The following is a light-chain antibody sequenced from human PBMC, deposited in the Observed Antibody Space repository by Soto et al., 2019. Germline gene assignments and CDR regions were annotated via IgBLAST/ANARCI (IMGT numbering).Light chain of an antibody. CDR1: QSVRIN. CDR3: QQRGNWPSMT. J-gene: IGKJ5*01. Sequence: EIVMTQSPATLAVSPGERATLSCRSSQSVRINVAWYQQKPGQAPRLLIYGASNRATGIPARFSGSGSGTDFTLTISSLEPDDFALYYCQQRGNWPSMTFGQGTRLEIK. V-gene: IGKV3-11*01. CDR2: GAS.